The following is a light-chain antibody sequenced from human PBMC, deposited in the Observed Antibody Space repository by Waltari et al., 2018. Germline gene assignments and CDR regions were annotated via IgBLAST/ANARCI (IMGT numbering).Light chain of an antibody. Sequence: DIQMTQSPSPLSASIGDRVAITCRANQSINFWLAWYQQKAGNAPRLLIYRTSRLTSGVPSRFSCFGSGTEFTLTISSLQPEDFATYYCQQYSSSSRTFGQGTKVEIK. CDR1: QSINFW. CDR2: RTS. V-gene: IGKV1-5*03. CDR3: QQYSSSSRT. J-gene: IGKJ1*01.